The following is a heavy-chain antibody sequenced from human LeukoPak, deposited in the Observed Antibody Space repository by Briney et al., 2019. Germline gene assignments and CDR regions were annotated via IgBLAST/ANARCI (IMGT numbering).Heavy chain of an antibody. CDR2: ISSRSSYI. CDR1: GFTFSSYS. Sequence: GGSLRLSCAASGFTFSSYSMNWVRQAPGKGLEWVSSISSRSSYIYYADSLKGRFTISRDNAKSSLYLQMNSLRAEDTAVYYCARDFSGTSLDPWGQGTLVTVSS. V-gene: IGHV3-21*01. D-gene: IGHD1-7*01. J-gene: IGHJ5*02. CDR3: ARDFSGTSLDP.